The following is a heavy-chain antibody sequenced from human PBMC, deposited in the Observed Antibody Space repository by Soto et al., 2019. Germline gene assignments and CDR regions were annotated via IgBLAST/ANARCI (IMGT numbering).Heavy chain of an antibody. D-gene: IGHD6-13*01. Sequence: GESLKISCKGSGYSFPKYYIGWVRQMPGKDLEWMAIIYPGDSDTRYSPSFQGQVTISADKSISTAYLQWSSLKASDTAMHYCATRRYSSSWRKIYYGMDVWGQGTTVTVSS. V-gene: IGHV5-51*01. J-gene: IGHJ6*02. CDR1: GYSFPKYY. CDR3: ATRRYSSSWRKIYYGMDV. CDR2: IYPGDSDT.